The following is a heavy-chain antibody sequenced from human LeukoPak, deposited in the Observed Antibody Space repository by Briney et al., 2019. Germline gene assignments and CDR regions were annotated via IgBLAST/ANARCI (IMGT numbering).Heavy chain of an antibody. J-gene: IGHJ6*03. CDR2: IYYSGST. Sequence: PSETLSLTCTVSGGSISSYYWSWIRQTPGKGLEWIGYIYYSGSTNFNPSLKSRVTISVDTSKNQFSLKMSSVTAADTAVYFCARGGPPGYYYDYYMDVWGKGTTVTVSS. V-gene: IGHV4-59*01. CDR1: GGSISSYY. CDR3: ARGGPPGYYYDYYMDV.